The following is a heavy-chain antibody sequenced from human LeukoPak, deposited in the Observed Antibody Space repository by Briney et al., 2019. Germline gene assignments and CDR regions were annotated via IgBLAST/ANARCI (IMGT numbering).Heavy chain of an antibody. D-gene: IGHD3-10*01. CDR3: ARAHGSGSFTTNYYYYYYMDV. CDR1: GGTFSSYA. CDR2: IIPIFGTA. J-gene: IGHJ6*03. V-gene: IGHV1-69*13. Sequence: SVKVSCKASGGTFSSYAISWVRQAPGQGLEWMGGIIPIFGTANYAQKFQGRVTITADESTSTAYMELSSLRSEDTAVYYCARAHGSGSFTTNYYYYYYMDVWGKGTTVTISS.